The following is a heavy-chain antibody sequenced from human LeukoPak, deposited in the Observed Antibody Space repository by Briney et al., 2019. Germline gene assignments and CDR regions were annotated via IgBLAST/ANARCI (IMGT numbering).Heavy chain of an antibody. Sequence: SQSLSLTCTVSGGSIGNYYWSWIRQPAGEGLEWIGYIYYSRNTNYNPSLKSRVTISVDTSKNQFSLKLNSVTAADTAVYYCARVRYCSTNRCYDREFDNWGQGTLVTVSS. CDR2: IYYSRNT. CDR3: ARVRYCSTNRCYDREFDN. CDR1: GGSIGNYY. V-gene: IGHV4-59*01. J-gene: IGHJ4*02. D-gene: IGHD2-2*01.